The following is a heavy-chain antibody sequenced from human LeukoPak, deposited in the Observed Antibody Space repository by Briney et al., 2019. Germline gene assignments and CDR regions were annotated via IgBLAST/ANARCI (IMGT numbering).Heavy chain of an antibody. D-gene: IGHD6-13*01. CDR1: GYTFTSYG. J-gene: IGHJ4*02. CDR2: ISAYNGNT. V-gene: IGHV1-18*01. CDR3: ARDLRVAAAGNSGY. Sequence: GASVKVSCKASGYTFTSYGISWVRQAPGQGLEWMGWISAYNGNTNYAQKLQGRVTMTTDTSTSTAYMELRSLRSDDTAVYCCARDLRVAAAGNSGYWGQGTLVTVSS.